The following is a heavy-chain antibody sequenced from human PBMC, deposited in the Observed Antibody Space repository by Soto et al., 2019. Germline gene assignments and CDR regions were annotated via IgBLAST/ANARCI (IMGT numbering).Heavy chain of an antibody. CDR2: IIPIFGTA. D-gene: IGHD6-13*01. V-gene: IGHV1-69*06. CDR1: GGTFSSYA. CDR3: ARDRAAAGKGVYYYGMDV. Sequence: SVKVSCKASGGTFSSYAISWVRQAPGQGLEWMGGIIPIFGTANYAQKFQGRATITADKSTSTAYMELSSLRSEDTAVYYCARDRAAAGKGVYYYGMDVWGQGTTVTVSS. J-gene: IGHJ6*02.